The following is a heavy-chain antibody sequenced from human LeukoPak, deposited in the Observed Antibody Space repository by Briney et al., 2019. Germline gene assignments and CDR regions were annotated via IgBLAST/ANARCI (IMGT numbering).Heavy chain of an antibody. CDR1: GYTFSSYS. J-gene: IGHJ4*02. D-gene: IGHD2-15*01. CDR2: ISSSSSYI. CDR3: ARAECSGGSCYFDY. Sequence: MAGGSLRLSCAASGYTFSSYSMNWVRQAPGKGLEWVSSISSSSSYIYYADSVKGRFTISRDNAKNSLYLQMNSLRAEDTAVYYCARAECSGGSCYFDYWGQGTLVIVSS. V-gene: IGHV3-21*01.